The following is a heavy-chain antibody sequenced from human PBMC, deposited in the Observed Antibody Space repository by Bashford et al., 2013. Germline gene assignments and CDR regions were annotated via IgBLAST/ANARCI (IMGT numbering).Heavy chain of an antibody. Sequence: VASVKVSCKASGYTFTTYYIQWVRQAPGQGLEWMGRINPSGGGATYAQKLQGRVTMTRDTSTSTVYMDLSSLRSEDTAVYYCARDHTIYGMDVWGQGTTVTVSS. V-gene: IGHV1-46*04. CDR3: ARDHTIYGMDV. D-gene: IGHD3-3*01. J-gene: IGHJ6*02. CDR1: GYTFTTYY. CDR2: INPSGGGA.